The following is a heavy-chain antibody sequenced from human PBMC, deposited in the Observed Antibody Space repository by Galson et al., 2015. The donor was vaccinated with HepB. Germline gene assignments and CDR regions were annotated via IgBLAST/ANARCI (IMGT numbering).Heavy chain of an antibody. CDR3: ARGALVAVVDATQNNWFDP. J-gene: IGHJ5*02. V-gene: IGHV1-18*01. D-gene: IGHD2-15*01. CDR2: INAYSSKT. CDR1: GYTFSSYS. Sequence: SVKVSCKASGYTFSSYSITWVRQAPGQGLEWMGWINAYSSKTDYPRQLQGRVTMTTDTSTSTAYMELRSLRSDDTAVYYCARGALVAVVDATQNNWFDPWGQGTLVTVSS.